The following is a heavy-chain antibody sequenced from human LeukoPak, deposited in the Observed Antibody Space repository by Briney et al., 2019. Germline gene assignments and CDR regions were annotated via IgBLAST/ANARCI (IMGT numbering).Heavy chain of an antibody. CDR2: IYYSGST. CDR3: ARGEYCSGGSCYPNENWFDP. Sequence: SETLSLTCTVSGGSISSYYWSWIRQPPGKGLEWIGYIYYSGSTNYNPSLKSRVIISVDTSKNQFSLKLSSVTAADTAVYYCARGEYCSGGSCYPNENWFDPWGQGTLVTVSS. J-gene: IGHJ5*02. CDR1: GGSISSYY. D-gene: IGHD2-15*01. V-gene: IGHV4-59*08.